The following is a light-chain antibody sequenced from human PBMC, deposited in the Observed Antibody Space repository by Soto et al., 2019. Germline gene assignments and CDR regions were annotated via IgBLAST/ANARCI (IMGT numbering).Light chain of an antibody. CDR2: GAS. V-gene: IGKV3-20*01. Sequence: EIVLTQSPGTLSLSPGERATLYFSASQSVSSSYLAWYQQKPGQAPRLLIYGASSRATGIPDRFSGSGSGTDFTLTISRLEPEDFAVYYCQQYGSSPRTFGQGTRLEIK. CDR3: QQYGSSPRT. CDR1: QSVSSSY. J-gene: IGKJ5*01.